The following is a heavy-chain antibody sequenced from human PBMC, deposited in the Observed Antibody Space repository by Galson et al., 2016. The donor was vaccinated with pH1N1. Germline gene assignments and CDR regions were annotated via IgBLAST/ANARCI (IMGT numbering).Heavy chain of an antibody. CDR3: ARMVYGDNLKNFDY. V-gene: IGHV2-70*01. D-gene: IGHD4-23*01. CDR2: IDWDDDK. Sequence: PALVKPTQTLTLTCTFSGFSLSTSGMCVSWIRQPPGKALEWLALIDWDDDKYYSTSLKTRLTISKDTSKNQVVLTMNNMDPVDTATYYCARMVYGDNLKNFDYWGQGTLVTVSS. J-gene: IGHJ4*02. CDR1: GFSLSTSGMC.